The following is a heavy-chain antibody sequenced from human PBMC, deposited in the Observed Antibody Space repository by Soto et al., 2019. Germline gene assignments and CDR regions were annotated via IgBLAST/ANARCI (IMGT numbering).Heavy chain of an antibody. CDR3: AKVRGGHDYDY. Sequence: VQLVESGGGLVKPGGSLRLSCAASGFTFSSYAMSWVRQAPGKGLEWVSSISGSGVSTYYADSVKGRFTVSRDNSKNTLFLQMNSLRAEDTALYYCAKVRGGHDYDYWGQGTLVTVSS. V-gene: IGHV3-23*04. J-gene: IGHJ4*02. CDR2: ISGSGVST. CDR1: GFTFSSYA. D-gene: IGHD5-12*01.